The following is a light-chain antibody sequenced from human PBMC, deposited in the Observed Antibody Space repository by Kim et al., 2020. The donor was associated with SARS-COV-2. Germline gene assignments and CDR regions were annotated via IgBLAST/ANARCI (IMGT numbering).Light chain of an antibody. CDR3: QQSYNTSPT. CDR2: GAS. V-gene: IGKV1-39*01. Sequence: ASVGDRVTITCRASQSISRYFNWYQQKPGEAHNRLIYGASSLQSGVPSSFSGSGSGTDFTLTITSLQPEDFATYYCQQSYNTSPTFGQGTKVDIK. CDR1: QSISRY. J-gene: IGKJ1*01.